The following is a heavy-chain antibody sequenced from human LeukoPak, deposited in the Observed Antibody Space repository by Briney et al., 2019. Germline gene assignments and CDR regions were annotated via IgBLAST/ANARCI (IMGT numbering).Heavy chain of an antibody. CDR1: GFTFSNYW. V-gene: IGHV3-7*01. CDR2: IKQDGSEK. J-gene: IGHJ4*02. CDR3: AREDDWNYEDY. Sequence: GGSLRLSCATSGFTFSNYWMSWVRQAPGKGLEWVANIKQDGSEKYYVDSVKGRFTISRDNAKNSLYLQMNSLRAEDTAVYYCAREDDWNYEDYWGQGTLVTVSS. D-gene: IGHD1-7*01.